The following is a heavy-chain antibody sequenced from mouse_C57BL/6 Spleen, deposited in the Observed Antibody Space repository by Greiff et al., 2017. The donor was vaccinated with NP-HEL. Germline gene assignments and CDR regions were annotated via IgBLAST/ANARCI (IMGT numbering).Heavy chain of an antibody. CDR1: GYTFTSYW. V-gene: IGHV1-52*01. J-gene: IGHJ1*03. Sequence: QVQLKESGAELVRPGSSVKLSCKASGYTFTSYWMHWVKQRPIQGLEWIGNIDPSDSETHYNQKFKDKATLTVDKSSSTAYMQLSSLTSEDSAVYYCARRQLGIRYFDVWGTGTTVTVSS. CDR3: ARRQLGIRYFDV. D-gene: IGHD4-1*02. CDR2: IDPSDSET.